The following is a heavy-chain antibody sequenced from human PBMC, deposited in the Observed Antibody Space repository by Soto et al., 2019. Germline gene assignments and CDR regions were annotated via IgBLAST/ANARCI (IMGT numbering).Heavy chain of an antibody. CDR1: GFTFSSYA. CDR2: ISGSGGST. J-gene: IGHJ3*02. D-gene: IGHD6-13*01. Sequence: GGSLRLSCAASGFTFSSYAMSWVRQAPGKGLEWVSAISGSGGSTYYADSVKGRFTISRGNSKNTLYLQMNSLRAEDTAVYYCAKTLLRGIAATNDAFDIWGQGTMVTVSS. CDR3: AKTLLRGIAATNDAFDI. V-gene: IGHV3-23*01.